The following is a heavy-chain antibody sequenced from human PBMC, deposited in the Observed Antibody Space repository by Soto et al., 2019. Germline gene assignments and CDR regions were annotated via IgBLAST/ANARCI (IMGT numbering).Heavy chain of an antibody. CDR2: INAGNGNT. CDR3: ASGEIGYCSSTSCYVLGSDY. J-gene: IGHJ4*02. Sequence: QVQLVQSGAEVKKPGASVKVSCKASGYTFTSYAMHWVRQAPGQRLEWMGWINAGNGNTKYSQKFQGRVTITRDTSARTAYMELSSLRSEDTAVYYCASGEIGYCSSTSCYVLGSDYWGQGTLVTVSS. D-gene: IGHD2-2*01. CDR1: GYTFTSYA. V-gene: IGHV1-3*01.